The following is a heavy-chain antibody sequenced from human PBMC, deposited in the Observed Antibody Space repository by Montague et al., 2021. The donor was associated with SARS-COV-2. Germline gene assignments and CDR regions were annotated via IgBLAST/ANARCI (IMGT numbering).Heavy chain of an antibody. CDR1: GGSISGYY. Sequence: SETLSLTCTVSGGSISGYYWSWFRQSAGKGLEWIGRIYNSGSTSHNPSLKSRVTMSVDTSKNQFSLKLSSVTAADTAVYYCVGDQGRSNWNYPDYWGQGTLVTVSS. D-gene: IGHD1-20*01. J-gene: IGHJ4*02. CDR3: VGDQGRSNWNYPDY. CDR2: IYNSGST. V-gene: IGHV4-4*07.